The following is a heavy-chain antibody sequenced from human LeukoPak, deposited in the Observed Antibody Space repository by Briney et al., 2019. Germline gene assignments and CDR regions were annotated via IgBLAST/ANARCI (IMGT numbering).Heavy chain of an antibody. V-gene: IGHV4-38-2*02. D-gene: IGHD3-22*01. J-gene: IGHJ5*02. CDR3: ARTSSENYYDSSGYYPHGWFDP. CDR2: IYHSGST. Sequence: SETLSLTCTVSGYSISSGYDWGWIRQPPGKGLEWIGSIYHSGSTYYNPSLKSRVTISVDTSKNQFSLKLSSVTAADTAVYYCARTSSENYYDSSGYYPHGWFDPWGQGTLVTVSS. CDR1: GYSISSGYD.